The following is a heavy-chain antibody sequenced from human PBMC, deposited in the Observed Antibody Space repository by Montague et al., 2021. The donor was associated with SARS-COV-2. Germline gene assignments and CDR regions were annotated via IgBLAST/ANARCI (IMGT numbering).Heavy chain of an antibody. J-gene: IGHJ4*02. CDR2: IYTSGST. CDR1: GGSISSGSYY. V-gene: IGHV4-61*02. Sequence: TLSLTCTVAGGSISSGSYYWSWIRQPAGEGLEWIWRIYTSGSTNYNPSLKSRVTISLDTSKNQFSLKLSSVTAADTAVYYCARGRLYYDSSGYYFDYWGQGTLVTVSS. D-gene: IGHD3-22*01. CDR3: ARGRLYYDSSGYYFDY.